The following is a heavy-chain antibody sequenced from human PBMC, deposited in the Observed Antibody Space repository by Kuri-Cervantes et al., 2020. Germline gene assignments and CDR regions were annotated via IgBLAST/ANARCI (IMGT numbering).Heavy chain of an antibody. Sequence: SVKVSCKASGGTFSSYAVSWVRQAPGQGLEWMGGIIPIFGTANYAQKFQGRVTMTRDTSTSTVYMELSSLRSEDTAVYYCARGVPRIGGMDVWGQGTTVTVSS. CDR2: IIPIFGTA. CDR3: ARGVPRIGGMDV. J-gene: IGHJ6*02. V-gene: IGHV1-69*05. CDR1: GGTFSSYA. D-gene: IGHD3-22*01.